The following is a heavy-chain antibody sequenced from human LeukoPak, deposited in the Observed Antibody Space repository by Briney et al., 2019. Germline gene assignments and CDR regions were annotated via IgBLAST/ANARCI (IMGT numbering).Heavy chain of an antibody. D-gene: IGHD4-17*01. V-gene: IGHV3-66*01. J-gene: IGHJ4*02. Sequence: PGGSLRLSCAASGFSVSNTYMGWVRQAPEKGLEWVSVTYSGGTTSYADSVRGRVTISRDSSKNTLYLQVNSLRAEDTAIYYCASRFKYGDHFDYWGQGTLITVSS. CDR2: TYSGGTT. CDR1: GFSVSNTY. CDR3: ASRFKYGDHFDY.